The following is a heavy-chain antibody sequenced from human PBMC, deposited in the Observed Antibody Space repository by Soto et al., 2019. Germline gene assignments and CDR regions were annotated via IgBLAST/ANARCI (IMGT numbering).Heavy chain of an antibody. D-gene: IGHD3-22*01. V-gene: IGHV3-30*03. CDR3: ARDLRDSSGYYYAPEEWFDP. CDR1: GLSFSSYG. Sequence: PSGGSRRRSCASCGLSFSSYGMPCVRQARGKGVESVAVISYDGSNKYYADSVKGRFTISRDNSKNTLYLQMNSLRAEDTAVYYCARDLRDSSGYYYAPEEWFDPWGQGTLVTVSS. CDR2: ISYDGSNK. J-gene: IGHJ5*02.